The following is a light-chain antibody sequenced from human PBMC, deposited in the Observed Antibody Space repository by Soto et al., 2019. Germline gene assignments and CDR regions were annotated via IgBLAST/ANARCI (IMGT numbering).Light chain of an antibody. J-gene: IGKJ4*01. CDR1: QTISYTSINKTY. CDR2: WAS. Sequence: DIVMTQSPDSLAVSLGERATISCKSSQTISYTSINKTYLAWYQQRPGQPPKLLIYWASIRGSGVPDRLSGSGFGTDFTLTISSLQTEDVAVYYWQQYFSYPLTFGGGTKVEGK. V-gene: IGKV4-1*01. CDR3: QQYFSYPLT.